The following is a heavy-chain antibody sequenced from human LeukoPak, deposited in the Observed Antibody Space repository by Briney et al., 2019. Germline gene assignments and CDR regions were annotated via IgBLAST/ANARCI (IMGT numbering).Heavy chain of an antibody. CDR3: AAELYGGIFGHCCSFAY. CDR2: VIVGSGRT. CDR1: GFTFSNSA. V-gene: IGHV1-58*02. D-gene: IGHD2-21*02. J-gene: IGHJ4*02. Sequence: ASVKVSCETSGFTFSNSAIQWVRQARGQPLEWIGWVIVGSGRTHYAQRLHDRLLITRDMATNVATLEVSSLTSEDTAVYYCAAELYGGIFGHCCSFAYWGQGTLVTVSS.